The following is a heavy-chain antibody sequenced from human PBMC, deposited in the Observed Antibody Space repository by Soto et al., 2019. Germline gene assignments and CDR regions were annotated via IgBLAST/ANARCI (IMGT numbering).Heavy chain of an antibody. CDR1: GGSINNSSFY. D-gene: IGHD3-10*01. Sequence: QLQLQESGPGLVKPSETLSLTCTVAGGSINNSSFYWGWVRQPPGKRQEWIGSIYYSGSAYYNPSLKSRLTIYVDTSKNQFSLNLSSVTAADMAVYFCARRPLVRGIIPYYFDSWGQGTLVTVSS. J-gene: IGHJ4*02. CDR2: IYYSGSA. V-gene: IGHV4-39*01. CDR3: ARRPLVRGIIPYYFDS.